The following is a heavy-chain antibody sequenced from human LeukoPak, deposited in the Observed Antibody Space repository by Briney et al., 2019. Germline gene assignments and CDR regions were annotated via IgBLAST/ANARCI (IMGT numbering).Heavy chain of an antibody. CDR2: INRDGSEK. D-gene: IGHD3-3*01. CDR3: ARGPYYDFWSGSNWFDP. V-gene: IGHV3-7*01. Sequence: GGSLRLSCAASGFIFSNCWMGWARQGPGKGLQWVASINRDGSEKHPVDSVKGRFTISRDNAKNSLYLQINSLRAEDTAVYYCARGPYYDFWSGSNWFDPWGQGTLVTVSS. J-gene: IGHJ5*02. CDR1: GFIFSNCW.